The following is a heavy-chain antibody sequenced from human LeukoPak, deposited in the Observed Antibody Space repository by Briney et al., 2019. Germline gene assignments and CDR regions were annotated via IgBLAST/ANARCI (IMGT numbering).Heavy chain of an antibody. J-gene: IGHJ5*02. Sequence: SETLSLTCTVSGGSVSSGSYYWSWIRQPPGKRLEWIGYIYYTGSTTYNPSFKSRVTMSLDTSKNQFSLKLTSVTAADTAVYYCAREWITGGSYPRWFDPWGQGTLVTVSS. CDR3: AREWITGGSYPRWFDP. CDR1: GGSVSSGSYY. D-gene: IGHD1-26*01. V-gene: IGHV4-61*01. CDR2: IYYTGST.